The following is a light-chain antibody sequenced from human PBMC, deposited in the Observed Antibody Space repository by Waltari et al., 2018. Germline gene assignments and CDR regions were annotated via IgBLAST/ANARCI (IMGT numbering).Light chain of an antibody. CDR2: DDA. V-gene: IGLV6-57*01. Sequence: NFMLTQPHPVSESSWKTVTISCTRNSGSIASTYVQWFQQRPGRPPTTLIFDDAKRPPRGPDRFSGSTDSTSNPASFTITGLKNEDEADYYCQASVSPGWVYGGGTKLTVL. CDR3: QASVSPGWV. CDR1: SGSIASTY. J-gene: IGLJ3*02.